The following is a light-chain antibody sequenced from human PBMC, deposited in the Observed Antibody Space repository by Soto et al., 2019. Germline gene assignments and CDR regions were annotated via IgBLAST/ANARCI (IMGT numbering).Light chain of an antibody. Sequence: EIVMTQSTATLSVSPGERATLSCRASQSVSSNLAWYQQKSGQTPRLLIYGASTRATGFPDRFSGSGSGTEFTLTISSLQSEDIAVYYCQQYSNWPITFGQGTRLEI. CDR1: QSVSSN. CDR3: QQYSNWPIT. CDR2: GAS. J-gene: IGKJ5*01. V-gene: IGKV3-15*01.